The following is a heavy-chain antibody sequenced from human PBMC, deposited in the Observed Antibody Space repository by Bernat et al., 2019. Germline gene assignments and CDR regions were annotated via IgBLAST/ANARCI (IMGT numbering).Heavy chain of an antibody. D-gene: IGHD6-13*01. CDR1: GFTFSSYG. CDR2: ISYDGSNK. V-gene: IGHV3-30*18. Sequence: QVQLVESGGGVVQPGRSLRLSCAASGFTFSSYGMHWVRQAPGKGLEWVAVISYDGSNKYYADSVKGRFTISRDNSKNTLYLQMNSLRAEDTAVYYCAKNLGRVAAAGTVGDYWGQGTLVTVAS. J-gene: IGHJ4*02. CDR3: AKNLGRVAAAGTVGDY.